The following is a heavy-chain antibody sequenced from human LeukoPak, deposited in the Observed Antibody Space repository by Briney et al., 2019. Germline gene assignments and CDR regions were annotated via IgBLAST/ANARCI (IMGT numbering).Heavy chain of an antibody. CDR3: ARDLLYYYDSSATDY. CDR1: GFTFSSYS. J-gene: IGHJ4*02. CDR2: ISSSSSYI. D-gene: IGHD3-22*01. Sequence: GGSLRLSCAASGFTFSSYSMNWVRQAPGKGLEWVSSISSSSSYIYYADSVKGRFTIFRDNAKNSLYLQMNSLRAEDTAVYYCARDLLYYYDSSATDYWGQGTLVTVSS. V-gene: IGHV3-21*01.